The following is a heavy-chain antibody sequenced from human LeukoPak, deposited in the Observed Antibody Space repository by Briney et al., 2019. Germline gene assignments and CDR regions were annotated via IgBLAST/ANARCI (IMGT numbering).Heavy chain of an antibody. Sequence: SETLSLTCTVSGGSISSYYWSWIRQPPGKGLEWIGYIYYSGSTNYNTSLKSRVTISVEKSKTQFSLKLSSVTAADTAVYYCARVGGGYATFDYWGQGTLVTVSS. D-gene: IGHD5-12*01. V-gene: IGHV4-59*01. CDR3: ARVGGGYATFDY. J-gene: IGHJ4*02. CDR1: GGSISSYY. CDR2: IYYSGST.